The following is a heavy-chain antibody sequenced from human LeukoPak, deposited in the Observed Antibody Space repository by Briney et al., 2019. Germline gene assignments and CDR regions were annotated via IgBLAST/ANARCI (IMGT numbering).Heavy chain of an antibody. CDR1: GGSISSSSYY. CDR2: IYYSGST. CDR3: ARHADTYYYDSSGSIGSWYFDY. Sequence: PSETLSLTCTVSGGSISSSSYYWGWIRQPPGKGLEWIGSIYYSGSTYYNPSLKSRVTISVDTSKNQFSLKLSSVTAADTAVYYCARHADTYYYDSSGSIGSWYFDYWGQGTLVTVSS. D-gene: IGHD3-22*01. J-gene: IGHJ4*02. V-gene: IGHV4-39*01.